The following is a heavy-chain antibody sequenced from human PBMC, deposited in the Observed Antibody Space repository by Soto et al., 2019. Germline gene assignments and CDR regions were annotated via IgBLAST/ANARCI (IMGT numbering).Heavy chain of an antibody. D-gene: IGHD6-19*01. J-gene: IGHJ6*02. V-gene: IGHV3-30*18. CDR1: GFTFSVYG. Sequence: PGGSLRLSCAASGFTFSVYGMHWVRQAPGKGLEWVALVSYDGSIKYYADSVKGRFTISRDNSKNTLYLQMDSLRVEDTAVYYCGKVGPHLAGAGPTPTSSFLVLAVWGQGTRFPVPS. CDR3: GKVGPHLAGAGPTPTSSFLVLAV. CDR2: VSYDGSIK.